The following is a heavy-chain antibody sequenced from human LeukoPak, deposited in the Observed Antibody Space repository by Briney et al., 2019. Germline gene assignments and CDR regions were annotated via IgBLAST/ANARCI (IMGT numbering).Heavy chain of an antibody. CDR1: GYTFTSYA. V-gene: IGHV1-3*04. J-gene: IGHJ4*02. CDR3: ARDYFRGSYDY. Sequence: ASVKVSCKASGYTFTSYAMHWVRQAPGQRLEWMGRINTGNGNTKYLQKFQGRVTITRDTSASTAYMELGSLRSEDTAVYYCARDYFRGSYDYWGQGTLVTVSS. CDR2: INTGNGNT. D-gene: IGHD1-26*01.